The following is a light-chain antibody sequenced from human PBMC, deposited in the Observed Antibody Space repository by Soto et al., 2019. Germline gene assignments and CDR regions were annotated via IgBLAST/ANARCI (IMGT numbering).Light chain of an antibody. J-gene: IGLJ1*01. CDR2: EGS. CDR3: CSYAGSSTYV. CDR1: SSDVGSYNL. V-gene: IGLV2-23*01. Sequence: QSALTQPASVSGSPGQSITISCTGTSSDVGSYNLVSWYQQHPGKAPKVMIYEGSKRPSGVSNRCSGSKSGNTASLTISGLQAEDEADYYCCSYAGSSTYVFGTGTKLTVL.